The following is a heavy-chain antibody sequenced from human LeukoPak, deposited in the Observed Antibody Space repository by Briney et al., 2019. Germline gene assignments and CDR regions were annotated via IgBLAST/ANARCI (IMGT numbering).Heavy chain of an antibody. CDR2: ISYDGSNK. Sequence: GRSLRLSCAASGFTFSSYVMHWVRQAPGKGLEWVAVISYDGSNKYYADSVKGRFTISRDNSENTLYLQMNSLRAEDTAVYYCARDVDSSSWYYFQHWGQGTLVTVSS. J-gene: IGHJ1*01. CDR1: GFTFSSYV. V-gene: IGHV3-30*04. CDR3: ARDVDSSSWYYFQH. D-gene: IGHD6-13*01.